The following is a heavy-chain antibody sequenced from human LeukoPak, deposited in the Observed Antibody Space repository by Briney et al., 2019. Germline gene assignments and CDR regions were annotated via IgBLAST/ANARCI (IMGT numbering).Heavy chain of an antibody. J-gene: IGHJ4*02. D-gene: IGHD3-22*01. CDR2: IYHSGST. CDR3: ARAATSMYYYDSSGYDH. Sequence: PSETLSLTCAVSGYSISSGYYWGWIRQPPGKGLEWIGSIYHSGSTYYNPSPKSRVTISVDTSKNQFSLKLSSVTAADTAVYYCARAATSMYYYDSSGYDHWGQGTLVTVSS. CDR1: GYSISSGYY. V-gene: IGHV4-38-2*01.